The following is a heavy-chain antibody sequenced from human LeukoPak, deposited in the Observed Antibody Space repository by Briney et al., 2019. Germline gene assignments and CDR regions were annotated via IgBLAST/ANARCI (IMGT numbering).Heavy chain of an antibody. CDR3: TTDPFGTHVGVGVDY. J-gene: IGHJ4*02. Sequence: PGGSLRLSCAASGFTFDKAWMTWVRQAPGKGLEWVGRIKSKTDGGTTDYAAPVKGRFTISRDDSKNTLYLQMNSLKTEDTAVYYCTTDPFGTHVGVGVDYWGQGTLVTVSS. CDR2: IKSKTDGGTT. CDR1: GFTFDKAW. V-gene: IGHV3-15*01. D-gene: IGHD1-14*01.